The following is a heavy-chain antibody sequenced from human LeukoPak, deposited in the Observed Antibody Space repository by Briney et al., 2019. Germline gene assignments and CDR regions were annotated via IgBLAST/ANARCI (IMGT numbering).Heavy chain of an antibody. CDR3: ARDPGAYSSSPIDY. CDR2: IRSKANNYAA. D-gene: IGHD6-6*01. V-gene: IGHV3-73*01. Sequence: GGSLRLSCAASGFTFSGSAMHWVRQASGKGLEWVGRIRSKANNYAAAYAASVKGRFTISRDDPKNTAYLQMNSLKTEDTAVYYCARDPGAYSSSPIDYWGQGTLVTVSS. J-gene: IGHJ4*02. CDR1: GFTFSGSA.